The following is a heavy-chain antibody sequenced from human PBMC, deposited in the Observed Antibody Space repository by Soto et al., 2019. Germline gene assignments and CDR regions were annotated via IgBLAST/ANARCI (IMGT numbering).Heavy chain of an antibody. CDR2: ISGSAGT. Sequence: GGSLRLSCTASGFTFRTYAMTWFRQAPGKGLEWVSAISGSAGTFYATSVKGRFTISRDNSRSTVYLQMHSLRAEDSAIYYCAKEKDYDFNWGSDRFTSHYWGRGTLVTV. CDR3: AKEKDYDFNWGSDRFTSHY. V-gene: IGHV3-23*01. CDR1: GFTFRTYA. J-gene: IGHJ4*02. D-gene: IGHD3-16*02.